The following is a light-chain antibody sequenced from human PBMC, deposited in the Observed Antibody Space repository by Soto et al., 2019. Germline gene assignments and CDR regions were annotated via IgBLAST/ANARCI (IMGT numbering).Light chain of an antibody. CDR3: SSSTSSSTFV. CDR2: EVS. Sequence: QSVLTQPASVSGSPGQSITISCTGTSSDVGSYNFVSWYQQYPGKVPKLMIYEVSKRSSGVSNRFSGSKSGNTASLTISGLQAEDEADYYCSSSTSSSTFVFGTGTKVTVL. V-gene: IGLV2-14*02. J-gene: IGLJ1*01. CDR1: SSDVGSYNF.